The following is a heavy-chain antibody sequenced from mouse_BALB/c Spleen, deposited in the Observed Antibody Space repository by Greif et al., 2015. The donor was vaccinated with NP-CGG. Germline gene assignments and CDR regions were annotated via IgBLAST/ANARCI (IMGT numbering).Heavy chain of an antibody. CDR1: GYSFTSYW. J-gene: IGHJ3*01. CDR2: IHPSDSET. V-gene: IGHV1-74*01. CDR3: ARIYDGCYLFAY. Sequence: QVHVKQSGAELVRPGASVKLSCKASGYSFTSYWMNWVKQRPGQGLEWIGMIHPSDSETRLNQKFKDKATLTVDKSSSTAYMQLSSPTSEDSAVYYCARIYDGCYLFAYWGQGTLVTVSA. D-gene: IGHD2-3*01.